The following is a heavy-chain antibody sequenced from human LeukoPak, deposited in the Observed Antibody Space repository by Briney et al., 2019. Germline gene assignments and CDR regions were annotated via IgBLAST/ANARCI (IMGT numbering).Heavy chain of an antibody. CDR1: GGSFSGYY. V-gene: IGHV4-34*01. Sequence: SETLSLTCAVYGGSFSGYYWSWIRQPPGKGLEWIGEINHSGSTNYNPSLKSRVTISVDRSKNQFSLKLSSVTAADTAVYYCASVHTYYYDSSGYYFPQDAFDIWGQGTMVTVSS. J-gene: IGHJ3*02. CDR3: ASVHTYYYDSSGYYFPQDAFDI. D-gene: IGHD3-22*01. CDR2: INHSGST.